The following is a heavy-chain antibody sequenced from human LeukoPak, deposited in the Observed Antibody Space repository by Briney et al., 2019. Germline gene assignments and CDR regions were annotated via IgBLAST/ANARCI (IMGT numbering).Heavy chain of an antibody. V-gene: IGHV3-48*03. J-gene: IGHJ6*03. Sequence: PGGSLRLSCAASGFTFSSYAMNWVRQAPGRGLERVSYIGPSGTAIYYADSVKGRFTISRDNAKNSLSLQMNSLRAEDTAVYYCARDPYNGYYGDDYYYYMDVWGKGTTVTISS. CDR1: GFTFSSYA. CDR2: IGPSGTAI. CDR3: ARDPYNGYYGDDYYYYMDV. D-gene: IGHD4-17*01.